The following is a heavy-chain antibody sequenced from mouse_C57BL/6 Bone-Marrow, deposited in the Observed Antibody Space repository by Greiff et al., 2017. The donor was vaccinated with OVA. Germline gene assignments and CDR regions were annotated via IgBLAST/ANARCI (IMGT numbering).Heavy chain of an antibody. CDR1: GYTFTSYG. CDR2: IYPRSGNT. CDR3: ARRLRRGYFDV. Sequence: QVQLKESGAELARPGASVKLSCKASGYTFTSYGISWVKQRTGQGLEWIGEIYPRSGNTYYNEKFKGKATLTADKSSSTAYMELRSLTSEDSAVYFCARRLRRGYFDVWGTGTTVIVSS. J-gene: IGHJ1*03. D-gene: IGHD2-4*01. V-gene: IGHV1-81*01.